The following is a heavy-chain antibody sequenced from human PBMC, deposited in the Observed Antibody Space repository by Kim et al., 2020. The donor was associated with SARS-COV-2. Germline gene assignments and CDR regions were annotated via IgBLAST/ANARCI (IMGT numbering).Heavy chain of an antibody. D-gene: IGHD3-10*01. J-gene: IGHJ4*02. CDR2: TSAGNGNT. CDR1: GYTFTSYT. V-gene: IGHV1-3*01. CDR3: ARWQPSSGFDY. Sequence: ASVKVSCKASGYTFTSYTLHWVRQAPGQRLEWMGWTSAGNGNTKYSQNFQGRVTITRDTSASTTYMELSSLRSEDTAVYYCARWQPSSGFDYWGQGTLVTVSS.